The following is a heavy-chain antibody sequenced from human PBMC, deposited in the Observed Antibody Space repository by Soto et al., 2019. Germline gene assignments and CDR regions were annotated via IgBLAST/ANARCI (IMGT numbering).Heavy chain of an antibody. J-gene: IGHJ5*02. V-gene: IGHV4-39*01. CDR3: ARPDVDIVATSGGGNWFDP. CDR1: GGSISSSSYY. D-gene: IGHD5-12*01. CDR2: IYYSGST. Sequence: PSETLSLTCTVSGGSISSSSYYWGWIRQPPGKGLEWIGSIYYSGSTYYNPSLKSRVTISVDTSKNQFSLKLSSVTAADTAVYYCARPDVDIVATSGGGNWFDPWGQGTLVTVSS.